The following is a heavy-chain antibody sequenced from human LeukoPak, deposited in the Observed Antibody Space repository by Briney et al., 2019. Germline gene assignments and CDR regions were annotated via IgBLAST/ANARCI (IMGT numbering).Heavy chain of an antibody. V-gene: IGHV4-4*02. CDR3: ARPGPFNYYGSGSLDAFDI. CDR1: GGSISSSNW. CDR2: IYHSGST. J-gene: IGHJ3*02. D-gene: IGHD3-10*01. Sequence: SGTLSLTCAVSGGSISSSNWWSWVRQPPGKGLEWIGEIYHSGSTNYNPSLKSRVTISVDKSKNPFSLKLSSVTAADTAVYYCARPGPFNYYGSGSLDAFDIWGQGTMVTVSS.